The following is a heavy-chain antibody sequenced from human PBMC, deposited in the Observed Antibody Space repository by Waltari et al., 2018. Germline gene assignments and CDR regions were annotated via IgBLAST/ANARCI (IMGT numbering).Heavy chain of an antibody. D-gene: IGHD3-3*01. V-gene: IGHV4-59*01. CDR2: IYYSGST. CDR1: GGSISSYY. Sequence: QVQLQESGPGLVKPSETLSLTCTVSGGSISSYYWSWIRQPPGKGLEWIGYIYYSGSTNYNPALKSRGTISVDTSKNQFSLKLSSVTAADTAVYYCASSILRFLEWPIPYDYWGQGTLVTVSS. J-gene: IGHJ4*02. CDR3: ASSILRFLEWPIPYDY.